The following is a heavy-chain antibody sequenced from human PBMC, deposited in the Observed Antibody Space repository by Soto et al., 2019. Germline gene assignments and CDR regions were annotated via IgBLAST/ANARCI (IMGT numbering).Heavy chain of an antibody. Sequence: SETLSLTCTVSGGSISSYYWSLIRHTPGKGLEWIGYVYYTGTTNYNPSLKSRVSFSVDTSKNQFSLNLSSVTAADTAVYYCARYYCSSDTCYYFDDWGQGHLVTVSS. CDR1: GGSISSYY. CDR2: VYYTGTT. J-gene: IGHJ4*02. D-gene: IGHD2-2*01. V-gene: IGHV4-59*01. CDR3: ARYYCSSDTCYYFDD.